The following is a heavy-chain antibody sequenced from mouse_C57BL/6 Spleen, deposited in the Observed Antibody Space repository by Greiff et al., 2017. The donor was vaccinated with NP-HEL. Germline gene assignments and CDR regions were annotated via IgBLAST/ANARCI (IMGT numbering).Heavy chain of an antibody. Sequence: QVQLQQSGAELVKPGASVKMSCKASGYTFTSYWITWVKQRPGQGLEWIGDIYPGSGSTNYNEKFKSKATLTVDRSSSTAYMQLSSLTSEDSAVYYCARGDSSLDYWGQGTTLTVSS. CDR1: GYTFTSYW. CDR2: IYPGSGST. CDR3: ARGDSSLDY. V-gene: IGHV1-55*01. J-gene: IGHJ2*01.